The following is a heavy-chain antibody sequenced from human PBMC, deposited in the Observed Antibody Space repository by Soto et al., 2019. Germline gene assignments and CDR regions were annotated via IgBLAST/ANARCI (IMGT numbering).Heavy chain of an antibody. V-gene: IGHV4-34*01. CDR2: INHSGST. J-gene: IGHJ4*02. D-gene: IGHD2-8*02. CDR3: ARDKITGLFDY. CDR1: GGSFSGYY. Sequence: SETLSLTCAVYGGSFSGYYWSWIRQPPGTGLEWIGEINHSGSTNYNPSLKSRVTISVDTSKNQFSLKLTSVTAADTAVYYCARDKITGLFDYWGQGILVTVSS.